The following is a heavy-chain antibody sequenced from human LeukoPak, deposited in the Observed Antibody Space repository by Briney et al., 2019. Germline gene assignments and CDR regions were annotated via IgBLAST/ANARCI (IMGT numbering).Heavy chain of an antibody. D-gene: IGHD6-13*01. Sequence: SETLSLTCTVSGGSISSGGYYWSWIRQPAGKGLEWIGRIYTSGSTNYNPSLKSRVTISVDTSKNQFSLKLSSVTAADTAVYYCARDAAYSSSWYFDYWGQGTLVTVSS. CDR2: IYTSGST. V-gene: IGHV4-61*02. J-gene: IGHJ4*02. CDR3: ARDAAYSSSWYFDY. CDR1: GGSISSGGYY.